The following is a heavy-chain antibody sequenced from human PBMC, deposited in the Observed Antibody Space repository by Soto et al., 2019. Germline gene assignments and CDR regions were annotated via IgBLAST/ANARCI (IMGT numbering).Heavy chain of an antibody. D-gene: IGHD3-10*01. V-gene: IGHV1-69*13. CDR2: IIPIFGTA. CDR1: GGTFSSYA. CDR3: AIDCPPSFYGSGTIGDYYYGMDV. J-gene: IGHJ6*02. Sequence: SVKVSCKASGGTFSSYAISWVRQAPGQGLEWMGGIIPIFGTANYAQKFQGRVTITADESTSTAYMELSSLRSEDTAVYYCAIDCPPSFYGSGTIGDYYYGMDVWGQGTTVTVSS.